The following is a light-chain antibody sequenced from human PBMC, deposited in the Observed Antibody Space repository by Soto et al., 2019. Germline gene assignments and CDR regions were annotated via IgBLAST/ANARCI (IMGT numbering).Light chain of an antibody. V-gene: IGKV1-13*02. CDR3: QQFNSYPLT. J-gene: IGKJ5*01. Sequence: AIQLTQSPSSLSASVGYRVTSTCRASQGIRSALAWNQQQAGEPPNLLIYDASSFESGVPSRFRGSGSGTDFTLTITSLQPEDFATYYCQQFNSYPLTFGRGTRLDI. CDR2: DAS. CDR1: QGIRSA.